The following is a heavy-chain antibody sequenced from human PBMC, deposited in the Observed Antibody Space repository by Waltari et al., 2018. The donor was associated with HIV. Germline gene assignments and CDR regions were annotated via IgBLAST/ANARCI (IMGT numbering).Heavy chain of an antibody. V-gene: IGHV1-69*01. D-gene: IGHD6-13*01. J-gene: IGHJ4*02. CDR1: GGTFSRFA. CDR3: ARSERLVGIYCDY. CDR2: IIPIFGTA. Sequence: QLQLVQSGAEGKTPGSSVKVSCKVSGGTFSRFAISWVRQAPGQGLEWMGGIIPIFGTANYAQKFQGRVTITADESTSTAYMELSSLRSEDTAVYYCARSERLVGIYCDYWGQGTLVTVSS.